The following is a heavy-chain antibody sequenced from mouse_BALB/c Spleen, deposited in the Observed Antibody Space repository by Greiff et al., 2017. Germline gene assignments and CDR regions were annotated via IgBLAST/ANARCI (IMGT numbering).Heavy chain of an antibody. CDR3: ARWGGTGDYAMDY. J-gene: IGHJ4*01. Sequence: QVQLKESGPELVKPGASVKISCKASGYAFSSSWMNWVKQRPGQGLEWIGRIYPGDGDTNYNGKFKGKATLTADKSSSTAYMQLSSLTSVDSAVYFCARWGGTGDYAMDYWGQGTSVTVSS. V-gene: IGHV1-82*01. CDR1: GYAFSSSW. CDR2: IYPGDGDT. D-gene: IGHD4-1*01.